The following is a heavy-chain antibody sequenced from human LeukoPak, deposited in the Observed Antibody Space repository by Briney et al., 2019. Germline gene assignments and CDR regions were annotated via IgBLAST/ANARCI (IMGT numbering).Heavy chain of an antibody. D-gene: IGHD6-19*01. V-gene: IGHV1-2*02. Sequence: ASVKVSCKASGYTFTGYYMHWVRQAPGQGLEWMGWINPNSGGTNYAQKFQGRVTMTRDTSISTAYMELSRLRSDDTAVYYCARDSSGWYEIYYYYYMDVWGKGTTVTVSS. CDR2: INPNSGGT. CDR1: GYTFTGYY. J-gene: IGHJ6*03. CDR3: ARDSSGWYEIYYYYYMDV.